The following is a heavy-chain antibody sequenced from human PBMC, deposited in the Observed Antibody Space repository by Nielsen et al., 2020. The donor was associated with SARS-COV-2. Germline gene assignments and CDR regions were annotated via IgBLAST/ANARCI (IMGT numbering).Heavy chain of an antibody. J-gene: IGHJ4*02. CDR1: GFTFDDYA. V-gene: IGHV3-9*01. CDR3: AKDISWGYYDSTTGGPYFDY. D-gene: IGHD3-22*01. Sequence: GGSLRLSCAASGFTFDDYAMHWVRQAPGKGLEWVSGISWNSGSIGYADSVKGRFTISRDNAKYSPYLQMNSLRAEDTALYYCAKDISWGYYDSTTGGPYFDYWGQGTLVTVSS. CDR2: ISWNSGSI.